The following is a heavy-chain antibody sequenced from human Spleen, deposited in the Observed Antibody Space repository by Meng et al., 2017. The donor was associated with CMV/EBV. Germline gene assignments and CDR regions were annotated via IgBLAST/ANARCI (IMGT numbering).Heavy chain of an antibody. D-gene: IGHD5-18*01. Sequence: ASVKVSCKASGYTFTGYYMHWVRQAPGQGLEWMGWINPNSGGTNYAQKFQGRVTITRDMSTSTAYMELSSLRSEDTAVYYCAAAAMVSIYYGMDVWGQGTTVTVSS. V-gene: IGHV1-2*02. J-gene: IGHJ6*02. CDR1: GYTFTGYY. CDR2: INPNSGGT. CDR3: AAAAMVSIYYGMDV.